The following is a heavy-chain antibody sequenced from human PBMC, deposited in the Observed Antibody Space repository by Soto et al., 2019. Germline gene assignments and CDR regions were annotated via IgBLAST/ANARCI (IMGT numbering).Heavy chain of an antibody. D-gene: IGHD3-22*01. CDR3: ARAAYYDSSGYYEPWFDP. CDR1: GGSISSGGYS. J-gene: IGHJ5*02. CDR2: IYHSGST. Sequence: SETLSLTCAVSGGSISSGGYSWSWIRQPPGKGLEWIGYIYHSGSTYYNPSLKSRVTISVDRSKNQFSLKLSSVTAADTAVYYCARAAYYDSSGYYEPWFDPWGQGTLVTVSS. V-gene: IGHV4-30-2*01.